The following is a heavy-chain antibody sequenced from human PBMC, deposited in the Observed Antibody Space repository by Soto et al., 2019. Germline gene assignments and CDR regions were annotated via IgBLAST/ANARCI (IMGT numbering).Heavy chain of an antibody. V-gene: IGHV4-59*01. CDR1: GGSISSYY. J-gene: IGHJ6*02. CDR3: AREGVTPSYYYYYGMDV. CDR2: ISYSGST. Sequence: PSETLSLTCTVSGGSISSYYWSWIRQRPGKGLEWIGYISYSGSTNYNPSLKSRVTISVDTSKNQFSLKMRSVTAADTAVYYCAREGVTPSYYYYYGMDVWGQGTTVTVSS. D-gene: IGHD5-18*01.